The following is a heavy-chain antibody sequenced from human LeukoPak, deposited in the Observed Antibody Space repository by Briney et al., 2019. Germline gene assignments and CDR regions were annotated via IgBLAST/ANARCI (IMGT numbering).Heavy chain of an antibody. J-gene: IGHJ4*02. CDR2: IYYSGST. V-gene: IGHV4-59*01. CDR3: ARVGLRRFLDY. D-gene: IGHD3-3*01. Sequence: SETLSLTCTVSGGSISSYYWSWIRQPPGKGLEWIGYIYYSGSTNYNPSLKSRVTISVDTSKNQFSLKLSSVTAADTAVYYCARVGLRRFLDYWGQGTLVTVSS. CDR1: GGSISSYY.